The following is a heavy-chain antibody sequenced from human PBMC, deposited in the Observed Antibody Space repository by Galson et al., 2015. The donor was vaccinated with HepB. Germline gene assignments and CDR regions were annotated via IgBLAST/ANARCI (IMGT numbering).Heavy chain of an antibody. Sequence: SLRLSCAASGFTFNSYGMHWVRKAPGKGLEWVAVISYDETNKYYVDSVKGRFSISRDKSKNTLNLQMNILRAEDPAVYYCANNGPMNIAVAYYYMYVWGKGSTVTVSS. J-gene: IGHJ6*03. CDR2: ISYDETNK. V-gene: IGHV3-30*18. CDR1: GFTFNSYG. D-gene: IGHD6-19*01. CDR3: ANNGPMNIAVAYYYMYV.